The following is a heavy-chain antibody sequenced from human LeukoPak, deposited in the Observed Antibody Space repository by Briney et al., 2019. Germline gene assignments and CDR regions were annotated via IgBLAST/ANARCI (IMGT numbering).Heavy chain of an antibody. CDR1: GYTFTSYG. V-gene: IGHV1-18*01. CDR2: ISAYNGNT. CDR3: ARDNSVRDEAWWFYP. J-gene: IGHJ5*02. D-gene: IGHD5-24*01. Sequence: GASVKVSCKASGYTFTSYGISWVRQAPGQGLEWMGWISAYNGNTNYAQKLQGRVTMTTDTSTSTAYMEPRSLRSEDTAVYYCARDNSVRDEAWWFYPWGQGTLVTVSS.